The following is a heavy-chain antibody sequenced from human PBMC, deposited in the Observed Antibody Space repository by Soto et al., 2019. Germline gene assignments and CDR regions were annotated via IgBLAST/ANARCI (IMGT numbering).Heavy chain of an antibody. CDR2: INHSGST. J-gene: IGHJ5*02. D-gene: IGHD3-22*01. V-gene: IGHV4-34*01. CDR3: ARKNNHYYYDSSGYSAYNWFDP. Sequence: SETLSLTCAVSGGSFSGYYWSWIRQPPGKGLEWIGEINHSGSTNYNPSLKSRVTISVDTSKNQFSLKLSSVTAADTAVYYCARKNNHYYYDSSGYSAYNWFDPWGQGTLVTVSS. CDR1: GGSFSGYY.